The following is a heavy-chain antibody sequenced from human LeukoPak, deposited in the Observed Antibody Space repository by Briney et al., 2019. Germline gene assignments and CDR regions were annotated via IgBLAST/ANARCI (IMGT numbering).Heavy chain of an antibody. CDR1: GFTFTSSA. Sequence: GTSVKVSCKASGFTFTSSAMQWVRQARGQRLEWIGWIVVGSGNTNYAQKFQERVTITRDMSTSTAYMELSSLRSEDTAVYYCAASYSSSWFDSDYWGQGTLVTVSS. CDR2: IVVGSGNT. V-gene: IGHV1-58*02. J-gene: IGHJ4*02. D-gene: IGHD6-13*01. CDR3: AASYSSSWFDSDY.